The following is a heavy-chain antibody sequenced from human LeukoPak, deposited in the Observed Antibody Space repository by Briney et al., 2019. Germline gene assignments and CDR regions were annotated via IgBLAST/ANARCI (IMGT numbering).Heavy chain of an antibody. Sequence: ASLKVSCKASGYTFSDYYMHWVRQAPGQGLEWMGWINPNSGGTNYAQNFQGRVTMTSDTSINTAYMELSRLTSDDTAVYYCARGPLQSDWYYFDYWGQGILVTVSS. CDR2: INPNSGGT. J-gene: IGHJ4*02. D-gene: IGHD3/OR15-3a*01. CDR1: GYTFSDYY. CDR3: ARGPLQSDWYYFDY. V-gene: IGHV1-2*02.